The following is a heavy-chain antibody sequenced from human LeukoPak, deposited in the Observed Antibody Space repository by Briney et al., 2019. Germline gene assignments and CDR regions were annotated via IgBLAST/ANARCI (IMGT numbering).Heavy chain of an antibody. J-gene: IGHJ4*02. CDR2: INPNSGGT. CDR3: ARDLGIVATSALYYFDY. D-gene: IGHD5-12*01. V-gene: IGHV1-2*02. CDR1: GYTFTGYY. Sequence: ASVKVSCKASGYTFTGYYMHWVRQAPGQGLEWMGWINPNSGGTNYAQKFQGRATMTRDTSISTAYMELSRLRSDDTAVYYCARDLGIVATSALYYFDYWGQGTLVTVSS.